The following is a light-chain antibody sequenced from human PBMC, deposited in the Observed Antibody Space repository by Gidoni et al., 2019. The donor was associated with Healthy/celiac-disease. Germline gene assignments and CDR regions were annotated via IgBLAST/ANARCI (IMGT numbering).Light chain of an antibody. CDR2: GGS. V-gene: IGKV2-28*01. Sequence: DIVMTQSPLSLPVTPGEPASISCRSSRSLLHRNGYTFLDWYVQKPGQSPQLLIYGGSNRASGVPDRFSCSGSGTDFTLKISRVQAEDVGVYYCLQSLQTPPTFGQGTKLEIK. CDR3: LQSLQTPPT. J-gene: IGKJ2*01. CDR1: RSLLHRNGYTF.